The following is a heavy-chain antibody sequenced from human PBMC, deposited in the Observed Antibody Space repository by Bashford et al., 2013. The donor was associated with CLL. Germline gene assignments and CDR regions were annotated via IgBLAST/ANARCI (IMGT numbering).Heavy chain of an antibody. D-gene: IGHD2-2*01. J-gene: IGHJ6*02. CDR3: ARVVPAAPVYYYYGMDV. V-gene: IGHV1-8*01. CDR2: MNPNSGNT. CDR1: GYTFTSYD. Sequence: ASVKVSCKASGYTFTSYDINWVRQATGQGLEWMGWMNPNSGNTGYAQKFQGRVTMTRNTSISTAYMELSSLRSEDTAVYYCARVVPAAPVYYYYGMDVWGQGTTVTVSS.